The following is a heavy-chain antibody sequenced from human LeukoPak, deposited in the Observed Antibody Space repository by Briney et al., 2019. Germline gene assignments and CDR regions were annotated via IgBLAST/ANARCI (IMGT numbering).Heavy chain of an antibody. Sequence: SQTLSLTCAISGDSVSSNSAAWNWIRQSPSRGLEWLGRTYYRSKWYSDYAESVGSRIIINPDTSNNQFSLQLISVTPEDTAVYYCARGEKYFDYWGQGTLVTVSS. CDR3: ARGEKYFDY. J-gene: IGHJ4*02. V-gene: IGHV6-1*01. CDR1: GDSVSSNSAA. CDR2: TYYRSKWYS.